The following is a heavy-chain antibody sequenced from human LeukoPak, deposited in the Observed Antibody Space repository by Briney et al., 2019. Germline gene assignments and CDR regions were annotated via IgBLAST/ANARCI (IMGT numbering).Heavy chain of an antibody. CDR3: AELAITMIGGV. D-gene: IGHD3-10*02. CDR2: ISSSCSTI. Sequence: GGSLRLSCAASGFTFSSYSMNWVRQAPGKGLEWVSYISSSCSTIYYADSVKSRFTISRDNAKSSLYLQINSLRAEDTAVYYCAELAITMIGGVWGKGTTVTISS. J-gene: IGHJ6*04. CDR1: GFTFSSYS. V-gene: IGHV3-48*04.